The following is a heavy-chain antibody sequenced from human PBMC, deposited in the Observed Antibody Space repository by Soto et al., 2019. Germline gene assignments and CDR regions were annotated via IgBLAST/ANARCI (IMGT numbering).Heavy chain of an antibody. D-gene: IGHD1-26*01. CDR2: ISGNGGGT. V-gene: IGHV3-23*01. J-gene: IGHJ4*02. CDR3: AKEVVGTTAWFDY. CDR1: GFTFSSYA. Sequence: GGSLRLSCAASGFTFSSYAMSWVRQAPGKGLEWVSGISGNGGGTHYADSVKGRFTVSRDNSKNTLYLQMNSLRAEDTAVYYCAKEVVGTTAWFDYWGQGTLVTVSS.